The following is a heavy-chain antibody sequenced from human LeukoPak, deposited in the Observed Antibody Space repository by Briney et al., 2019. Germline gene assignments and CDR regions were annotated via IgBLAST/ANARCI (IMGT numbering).Heavy chain of an antibody. CDR2: IYYSGST. CDR1: GGSISSYY. CDR3: ARAAYCGGDCYLFDY. J-gene: IGHJ4*02. D-gene: IGHD2-21*02. V-gene: IGHV4-59*01. Sequence: SETLSLTCTVSGGSISSYYWSWIRQPPGKGLEWIGYIYYSGSTNYNPSLKSRVTISVDTSKNQFSLKLSSVTAADTAVYYCARAAYCGGDCYLFDYWGQGTLVTVSS.